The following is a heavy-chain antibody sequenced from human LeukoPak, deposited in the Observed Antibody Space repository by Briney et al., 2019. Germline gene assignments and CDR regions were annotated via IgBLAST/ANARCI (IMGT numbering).Heavy chain of an antibody. CDR1: GFTFSSYA. CDR3: AKLLYWYIDL. D-gene: IGHD2-15*01. Sequence: GGPLRLSCAASGFTFSSYAMSWVRQAPGKGLEWVAFIRYDGSNKYYADSVKGRFTISRDNSKNTLYLQMNSLRAEDTAVYYCAKLLYWYIDLWGRGTLVTVSS. V-gene: IGHV3-30*02. CDR2: IRYDGSNK. J-gene: IGHJ2*01.